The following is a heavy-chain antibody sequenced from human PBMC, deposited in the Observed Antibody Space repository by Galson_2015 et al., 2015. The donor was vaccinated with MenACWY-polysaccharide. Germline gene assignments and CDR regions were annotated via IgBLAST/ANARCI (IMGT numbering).Heavy chain of an antibody. CDR2: ITGSGGST. J-gene: IGHJ6*02. CDR1: GFTFSSYA. Sequence: SLRLSCAASGFTFSSYAMSWVRQAPGKGLEWVSAITGSGGSTYYVDSVKGRFTISRDNSNNALYLQMNGLRAEDTAVYYCAKRARVVVAVWYGMDVWGLGTTVIVSS. V-gene: IGHV3-23*01. D-gene: IGHD2-15*01. CDR3: AKRARVVVAVWYGMDV.